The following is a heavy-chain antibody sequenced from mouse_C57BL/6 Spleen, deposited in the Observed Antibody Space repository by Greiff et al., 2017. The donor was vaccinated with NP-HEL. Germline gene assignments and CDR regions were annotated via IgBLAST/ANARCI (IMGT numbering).Heavy chain of an antibody. CDR3: ARRVYGYEYSYYAMDY. CDR1: GYAFSSSW. V-gene: IGHV1-82*01. D-gene: IGHD2-2*01. J-gene: IGHJ4*01. Sequence: VQLHQSGPELVKPGASVKISCKASGYAFSSSWMNWVKQRPGKGLEWIGRIYPGDGDTNYNGKFKGKATLTADKSSSTAYMQLSSLTSEDSAVYFCARRVYGYEYSYYAMDYWGQGTSVTVSS. CDR2: IYPGDGDT.